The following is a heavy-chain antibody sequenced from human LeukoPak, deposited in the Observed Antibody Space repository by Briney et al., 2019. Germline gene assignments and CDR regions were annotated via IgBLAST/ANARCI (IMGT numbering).Heavy chain of an antibody. Sequence: GGSLRLSCAASGFSFDDYSMHWVRQRPGKGLEWVSLVSWDGGSLYYADPVRGRFTISRDNKKHSLFLDMKSLKTEDTAFYFCARDRGGDTAGFDSWGQGTLVTVSS. V-gene: IGHV3-43*01. CDR2: VSWDGGSL. D-gene: IGHD2-21*02. CDR1: GFSFDDYS. CDR3: ARDRGGDTAGFDS. J-gene: IGHJ4*02.